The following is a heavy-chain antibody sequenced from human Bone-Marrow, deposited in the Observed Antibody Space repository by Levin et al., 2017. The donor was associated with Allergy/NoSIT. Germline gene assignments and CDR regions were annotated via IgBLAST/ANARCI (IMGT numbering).Heavy chain of an antibody. CDR1: GASIGSDSLY. V-gene: IGHV4-61*01. J-gene: IGHJ3*02. D-gene: IGHD4-11*01. CDR2: VYYTGFT. Sequence: SETLSLTCTVSGASIGSDSLYWSWVRQPPGGGLEWIGYVYYTGFTNYNPSLETRVTLSVVPSKNQFSLELRSVTAADTALYYCAKVHEASNSAFDIWGQGTMVTVSS. CDR3: AKVHEASNSAFDI.